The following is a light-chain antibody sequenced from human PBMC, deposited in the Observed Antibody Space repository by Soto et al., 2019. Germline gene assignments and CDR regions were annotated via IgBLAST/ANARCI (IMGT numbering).Light chain of an antibody. J-gene: IGKJ1*01. CDR3: QQYNSSPWT. Sequence: DIQMTQAHSILSASVGDRVAITCRASQSISAWVAWYQQRPGKAPKLLIYQASLLESGVPSRFSGSGSGTEFTLTISSLQPDDLDTYYCQQYNSSPWTFGQGTKVDIK. V-gene: IGKV1-5*03. CDR1: QSISAW. CDR2: QAS.